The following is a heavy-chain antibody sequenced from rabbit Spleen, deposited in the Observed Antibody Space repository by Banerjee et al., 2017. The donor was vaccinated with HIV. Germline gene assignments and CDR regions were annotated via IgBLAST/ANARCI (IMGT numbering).Heavy chain of an antibody. V-gene: IGHV1S45*01. J-gene: IGHJ4*01. CDR2: IYTGNGKT. Sequence: QEQLVESGGGLVKPGSSLTLTCKASGLDFSSSYWICWVRQAPGKGLEWIGCIYTGNGKTYYASWAKGRFTISKSSSTTVTLQMTSLTAADTATYFCARDAGSGDYIDVYFDLWGPGNLVTVS. D-gene: IGHD8-1*01. CDR3: ARDAGSGDYIDVYFDL. CDR1: GLDFSSSYW.